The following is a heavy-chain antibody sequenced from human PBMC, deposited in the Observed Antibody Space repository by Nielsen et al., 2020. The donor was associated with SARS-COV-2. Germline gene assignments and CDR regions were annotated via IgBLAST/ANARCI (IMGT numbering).Heavy chain of an antibody. CDR1: GFTFSSYW. D-gene: IGHD3-16*02. CDR2: INSDGSST. V-gene: IGHV3-74*01. Sequence: GESLKISCAASGFTFSSYWMHWVRQAPGKGLVWVSRINSDGSSTSYADSVKGRFTISRDNAKNTLYLQMNSLRAEDTAVYYCALSSMGDYVWGSYRQPRTYGMDVWGQGTTVTVSS. CDR3: ALSSMGDYVWGSYRQPRTYGMDV. J-gene: IGHJ6*02.